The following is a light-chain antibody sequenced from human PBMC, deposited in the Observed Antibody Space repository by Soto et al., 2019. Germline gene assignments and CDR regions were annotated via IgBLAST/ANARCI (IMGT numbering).Light chain of an antibody. CDR2: ATS. J-gene: IGKJ5*01. V-gene: IGKV3-20*01. CDR3: QQYGSSPIT. Sequence: EIVLTQSPGTLSLSPGERATLSCRASQSGSSIYLAWYQQKPGQAPSLLIYATSSRATGIPDRFSGSGSGTDFSLTISRLEPEDFAVYYCQQYGSSPITFGQGTRLYIK. CDR1: QSGSSIY.